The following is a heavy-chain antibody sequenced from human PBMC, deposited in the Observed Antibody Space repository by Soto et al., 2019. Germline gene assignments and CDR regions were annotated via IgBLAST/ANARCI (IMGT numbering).Heavy chain of an antibody. J-gene: IGHJ4*02. CDR3: ARELGIFLRLGY. CDR2: IIPILGIA. D-gene: IGHD2-21*01. Sequence: EASVKVSCKASGGTFSSYTSSWVRQAPGQGLEWMGRIIPILGIANYAQKFQGRVTITADKSTSTAYMELSSLRSEDTAVYYCARELGIFLRLGYWGQGTLVTVSS. V-gene: IGHV1-69*04. CDR1: GGTFSSYT.